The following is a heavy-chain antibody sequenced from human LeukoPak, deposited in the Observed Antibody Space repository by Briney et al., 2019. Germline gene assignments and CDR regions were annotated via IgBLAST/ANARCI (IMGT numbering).Heavy chain of an antibody. CDR2: INSDGSST. J-gene: IGHJ6*03. CDR3: ARGLYYDFWSGYYWHYYYYMGV. V-gene: IGHV3-74*01. Sequence: GGSLRLSCAASGFTFSSYWMHWVRQAPGKGLLWVSRINSDGSSTSYADSVKGRFTISRDNAKNTLYLQMNSLRAEDTAVYYCARGLYYDFWSGYYWHYYYYMGVWGKGTTVTVSS. CDR1: GFTFSSYW. D-gene: IGHD3-3*01.